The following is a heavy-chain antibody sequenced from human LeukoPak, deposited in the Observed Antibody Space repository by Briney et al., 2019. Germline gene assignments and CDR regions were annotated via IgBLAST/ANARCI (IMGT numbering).Heavy chain of an antibody. CDR2: INWNGGST. CDR3: ARVYPYYYDSSGYSEAGYFDY. J-gene: IGHJ4*02. D-gene: IGHD3-22*01. V-gene: IGHV3-20*04. CDR1: GFTFDDYG. Sequence: GGSLRLSCAASGFTFDDYGMSWVRQAPGKGLEWVSGINWNGGSTGYADSVKGRFTISRDNAKNSLYLQMNSLRAEDTALYYRARVYPYYYDSSGYSEAGYFDYWGQGTLVTVSS.